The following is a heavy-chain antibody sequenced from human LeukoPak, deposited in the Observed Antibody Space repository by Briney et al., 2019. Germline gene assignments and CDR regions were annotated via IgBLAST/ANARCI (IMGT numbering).Heavy chain of an antibody. Sequence: GASVKVSCKASGYTFTSYGISWVRQAPGQGLEWMGWISAYNVNTNYAQKLQGRVTMTTYTSTSTAYMELRSLRSDDTAVYYCATRILGYGDYFDYWGQGTLVTVSP. CDR2: ISAYNVNT. D-gene: IGHD4-17*01. J-gene: IGHJ4*02. V-gene: IGHV1-18*01. CDR3: ATRILGYGDYFDY. CDR1: GYTFTSYG.